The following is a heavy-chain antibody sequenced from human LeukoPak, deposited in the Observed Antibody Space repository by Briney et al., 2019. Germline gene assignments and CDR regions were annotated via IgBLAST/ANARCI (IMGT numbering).Heavy chain of an antibody. CDR1: GFTFSSYA. CDR3: ARDSIDYYDSSGYYISGDY. J-gene: IGHJ4*02. V-gene: IGHV3-23*01. D-gene: IGHD3-22*01. Sequence: PGGSLRLSCAASGFTFSSYAMSWVRQAPGKGLEWVSAISGSGGSTYYADSVKGRFTISRDNSKNTLYLQMNSLRAEDTAVYYCARDSIDYYDSSGYYISGDYWGQGTLVTVSS. CDR2: ISGSGGST.